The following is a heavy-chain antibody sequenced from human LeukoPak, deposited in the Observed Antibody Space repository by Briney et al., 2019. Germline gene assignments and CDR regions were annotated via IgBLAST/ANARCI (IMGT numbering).Heavy chain of an antibody. J-gene: IGHJ4*02. V-gene: IGHV1-18*04. CDR2: ISAYNGNT. Sequence: ASVTVSCKASGYTFTSYGISWVRQAPGQGLEWMGWISAYNGNTNYAQKLQGRVTMTTDTSTSTAYMELRSLRSDDTAVYYCARGRGTMARGPLVDYWGQGTLVTVSS. CDR3: ARGRGTMARGPLVDY. CDR1: GYTFTSYG. D-gene: IGHD3-10*01.